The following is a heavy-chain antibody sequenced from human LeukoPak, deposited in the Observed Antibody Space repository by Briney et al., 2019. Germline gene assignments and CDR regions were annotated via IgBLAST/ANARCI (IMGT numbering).Heavy chain of an antibody. CDR3: AKSGYSSSWYVGYFDY. Sequence: SVKVSCKASGGTFSSYAISWVRQAPGQGLEWMGGIIPIFGTANYAQKFQGRVTITADESTSTAYMELSSLRSEDTAVYYCAKSGYSSSWYVGYFDYWGQGTLVTVSS. D-gene: IGHD6-13*01. CDR1: GGTFSSYA. CDR2: IIPIFGTA. V-gene: IGHV1-69*13. J-gene: IGHJ4*02.